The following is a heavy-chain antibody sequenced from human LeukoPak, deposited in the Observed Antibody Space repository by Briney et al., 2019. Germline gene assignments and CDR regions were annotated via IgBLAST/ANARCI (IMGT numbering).Heavy chain of an antibody. J-gene: IGHJ4*02. CDR3: ARDHGSGSYFSHCDY. V-gene: IGHV3-33*01. CDR2: IRYDGSNK. CDR1: GFTFSSYG. Sequence: HPGGSLRLSCAASGFTFSSYGMHWVRQAPDKGLEWVAVIRYDGSNKYYADSVKGRFTISRDNSKNTLYLQMNSLRAEDTAVYYCARDHGSGSYFSHCDYWGQGTLVTVSS. D-gene: IGHD3-10*01.